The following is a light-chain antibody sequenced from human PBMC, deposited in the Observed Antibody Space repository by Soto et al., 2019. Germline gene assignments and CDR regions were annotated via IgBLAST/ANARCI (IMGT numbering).Light chain of an antibody. CDR3: HLYGSSPPWT. CDR2: DAS. CDR1: QSVRTY. V-gene: IGKV3-11*01. Sequence: EIVLTQSPATLSLSPGERATLSCRASQSVRTYLAWYQQKPGQAPRLLIYDASNRATGVPARFSGSGSGTDFTLTISSLEPEDFAVYYCHLYGSSPPWTFGQGTKVEIK. J-gene: IGKJ1*01.